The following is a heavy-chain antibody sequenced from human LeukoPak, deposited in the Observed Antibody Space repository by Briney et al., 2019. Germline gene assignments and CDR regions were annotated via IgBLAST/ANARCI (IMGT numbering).Heavy chain of an antibody. CDR2: ISGDGGTT. CDR1: GFTFDDHP. D-gene: IGHD6-13*01. V-gene: IGHV3-43*02. CDR3: AKKSGAPANFDY. J-gene: IGHJ4*02. Sequence: GGSLRLSCGASGFTFDDHPMHWVRQVPGKGLEWVSLISGDGGTTSYADSVKGRFTISRDNSKNSLYLQMNSLRTEDTALYYCAKKSGAPANFDYWGQGTLVTVSS.